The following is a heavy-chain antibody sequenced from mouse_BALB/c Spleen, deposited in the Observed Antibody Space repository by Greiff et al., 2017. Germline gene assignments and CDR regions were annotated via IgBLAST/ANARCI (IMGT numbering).Heavy chain of an antibody. J-gene: IGHJ2*01. CDR2: ISSGGST. V-gene: IGHV5-6-5*01. CDR1: GFTFSSYA. Sequence: EVKLMESGGGLVKPGGSLKLSCAASGFTFSSYAMSWVRQTPEKRLEWVASISSGGSTYYPDSVKGRFTISRDNARNILYLQMSSLRSEDTAMYYCAYYGSYYFDYWGQGTTLTVSS. D-gene: IGHD1-1*01. CDR3: AYYGSYYFDY.